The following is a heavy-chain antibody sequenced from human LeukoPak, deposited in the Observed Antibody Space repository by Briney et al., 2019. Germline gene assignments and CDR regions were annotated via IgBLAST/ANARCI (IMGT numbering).Heavy chain of an antibody. CDR2: IYYSGST. J-gene: IGHJ4*02. V-gene: IGHV4-59*01. Sequence: SETLSLTCTVSGGSISPYFWSWIRQPPGKGLEWIGYIYYSGSTNYNPSLKSRVTISVDTSKNQFSLKLSSVTAADTAVYYCARLYSAAEVYYFDYWGQGTLVTVSS. D-gene: IGHD2-15*01. CDR3: ARLYSAAEVYYFDY. CDR1: GGSISPYF.